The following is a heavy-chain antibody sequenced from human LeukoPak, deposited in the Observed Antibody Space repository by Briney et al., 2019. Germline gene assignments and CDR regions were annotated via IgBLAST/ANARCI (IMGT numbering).Heavy chain of an antibody. D-gene: IGHD6-6*01. CDR1: GGSISSGDYY. V-gene: IGHV4-30-4*08. J-gene: IGHJ3*02. Sequence: SGTLSLTCAVSGGSISSGDYYWSWIRQPPGKGLEWIGYIYYSGSTYYNPSLKSRVTISVDTSKNQFSLKLSSVTAADTAVYYCARDQGVYSSSSHAFDIWGQGTMVTVSS. CDR3: ARDQGVYSSSSHAFDI. CDR2: IYYSGST.